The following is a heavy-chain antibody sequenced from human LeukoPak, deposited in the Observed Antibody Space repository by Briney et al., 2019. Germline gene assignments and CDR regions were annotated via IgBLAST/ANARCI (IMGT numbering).Heavy chain of an antibody. CDR2: VWYDGSNE. CDR3: ARVDTAMGSLHY. D-gene: IGHD5-18*01. CDR1: GFTFSRYA. Sequence: GGSLRLSCAASGFTFSRYAMHWVRQAPGKGMEGVAIVWYDGSNENYVDSVKGRFTISRDNAKNTLYLQMNSLGAEDTAVYFCARVDTAMGSLHYWGQGILVTVSS. V-gene: IGHV3-33*01. J-gene: IGHJ4*02.